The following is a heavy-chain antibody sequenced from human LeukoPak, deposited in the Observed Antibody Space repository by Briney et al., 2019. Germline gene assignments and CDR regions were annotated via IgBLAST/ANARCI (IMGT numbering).Heavy chain of an antibody. CDR2: FSYSGST. Sequence: PSETLSLTCSVSGVSISTYYWIWIRQPPAKGLEWMGFFSYSGSTKYNPSLKRRVTMSVDTSKNQFSLKLSSVTAADTAVYYCARMYSGTSYYFDYWGQGTLVTVSS. V-gene: IGHV4-59*01. D-gene: IGHD1-26*01. CDR1: GVSISTYY. CDR3: ARMYSGTSYYFDY. J-gene: IGHJ4*02.